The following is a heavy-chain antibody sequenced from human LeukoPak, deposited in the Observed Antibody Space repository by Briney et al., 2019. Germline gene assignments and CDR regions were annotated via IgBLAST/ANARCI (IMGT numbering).Heavy chain of an antibody. CDR2: ISYDGSNK. V-gene: IGHV3-30-3*01. D-gene: IGHD3-10*01. Sequence: GGSLRLSCAASGFTFSSYAMHWVRQAPGKGLERVAVISYDGSNKYYADSVKGRFTISRDNSKNTLYLQMNSLRAEDTAVYYCARDTDYHGGAPDYWGQGTLVTVSS. CDR1: GFTFSSYA. CDR3: ARDTDYHGGAPDY. J-gene: IGHJ4*02.